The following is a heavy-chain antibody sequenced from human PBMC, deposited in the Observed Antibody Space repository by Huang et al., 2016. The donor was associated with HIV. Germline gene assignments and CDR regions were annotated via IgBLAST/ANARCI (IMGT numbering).Heavy chain of an antibody. CDR1: GGSIRSSDYH. J-gene: IGHJ6*03. CDR2: ICYKGST. V-gene: IGHV4-39*01. D-gene: IGHD3-10*01. Sequence: QLLLQESGPGLVKPSEALALTCAVSGGSIRSSDYHWGWIRQPPGKGLGWIGSICYKGSTHYIPSLKSRVTIAVDTSKNLFFLNLTSMTAADTAVYYCARHREGPVAYYSGWGSHLNYMDVWGRGRTVVVSS. CDR3: ARHREGPVAYYSGWGSHLNYMDV.